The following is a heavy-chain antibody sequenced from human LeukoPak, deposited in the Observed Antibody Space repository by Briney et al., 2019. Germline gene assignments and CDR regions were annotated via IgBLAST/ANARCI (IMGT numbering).Heavy chain of an antibody. CDR2: VYYSGST. CDR3: ARDRYDSYPMDV. CDR1: GGSLSGFY. J-gene: IGHJ6*02. V-gene: IGHV4-59*12. Sequence: PSETLSLTCTVSGGSLSGFYWSWIRQPPGKGLEWIGYVYYSGSTTYNPSLKSRVTISVDTSKNQFSLKLSSVTAADTAVYYCARDRYDSYPMDVWGQGTTVTVSS. D-gene: IGHD3-3*01.